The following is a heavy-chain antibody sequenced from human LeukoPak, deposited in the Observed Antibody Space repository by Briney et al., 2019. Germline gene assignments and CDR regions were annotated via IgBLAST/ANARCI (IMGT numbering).Heavy chain of an antibody. V-gene: IGHV4-59*01. CDR1: GGSISPYY. D-gene: IGHD7-27*01. J-gene: IGHJ4*02. CDR2: IHYTGTT. Sequence: PSETLSLTCTVSGGSISPYYWSWIRQAPGKGLEWIAYIHYTGTTKYNPSLESRITISVDTSANQFSLRLSSVTAADTAVYYCARTQNWGYFDYWGRGTLVTVSS. CDR3: ARTQNWGYFDY.